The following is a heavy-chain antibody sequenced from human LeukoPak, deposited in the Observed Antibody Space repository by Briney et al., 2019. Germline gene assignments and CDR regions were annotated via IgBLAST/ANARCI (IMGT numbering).Heavy chain of an antibody. CDR1: GFIVSSNY. D-gene: IGHD3-10*02. Sequence: GGSLRLSCAASGFIVSSNYMNWVRQAPGKGLEWVSVIYTGGNTYYADAVRGRFTISRDNSRNTLQLQMNSLRAEDTAVYYCARGVNYFVLEYWGQGTLVTISS. CDR3: ARGVNYFVLEY. J-gene: IGHJ4*02. V-gene: IGHV3-53*01. CDR2: IYTGGNT.